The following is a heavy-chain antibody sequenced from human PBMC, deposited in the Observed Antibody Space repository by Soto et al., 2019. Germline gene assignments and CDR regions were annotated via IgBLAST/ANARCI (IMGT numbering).Heavy chain of an antibody. CDR2: ISAYNGKT. D-gene: IGHD3-10*01. Sequence: QVQLVQSGPEVQKPGASVNVSCKASGYTFTNYGITWVRQAPGHGLEWMGWISAYNGKTNYAQKFEGRASMSTETSTSTAYRELRSLRSDDTAVYYCARAEITMIRGVIIIDGFEMWGQGRVVTVS. J-gene: IGHJ3*02. CDR1: GYTFTNYG. V-gene: IGHV1-18*01. CDR3: ARAEITMIRGVIIIDGFEM.